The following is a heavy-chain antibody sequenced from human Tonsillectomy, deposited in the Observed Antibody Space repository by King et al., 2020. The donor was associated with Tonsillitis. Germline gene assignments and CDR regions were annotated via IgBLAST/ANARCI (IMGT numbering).Heavy chain of an antibody. Sequence: QLRESGPGLVKPSETLSLTCTVFGGSIRSTSYYWGWIRQPPGKGLEWIGSIHNSGSTHYNPSLKSRVTILADTSKNQLSLRLSSVTAADTAVYYCARHENYDILTVGFDYWGQGTLVTVSS. J-gene: IGHJ4*02. CDR3: ARHENYDILTVGFDY. CDR2: IHNSGST. CDR1: GGSIRSTSYY. D-gene: IGHD3-9*01. V-gene: IGHV4-39*07.